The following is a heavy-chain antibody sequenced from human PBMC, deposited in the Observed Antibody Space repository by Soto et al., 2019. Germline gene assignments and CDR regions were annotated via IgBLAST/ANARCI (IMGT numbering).Heavy chain of an antibody. V-gene: IGHV4-39*01. J-gene: IGHJ4*02. CDR2: IYYSGST. CDR3: ARGLGYSYGYVRGGFDY. D-gene: IGHD5-18*01. CDR1: GGSISSSSYY. Sequence: SETLSLTCTVSGGSISSSSYYWGWIRQPPGKGLEWIGSIYYSGSTYYNPSLKSRVTISVDTSKNQFSLKLSSVTAADTAVYYCARGLGYSYGYVRGGFDYWGQGTLVTGSS.